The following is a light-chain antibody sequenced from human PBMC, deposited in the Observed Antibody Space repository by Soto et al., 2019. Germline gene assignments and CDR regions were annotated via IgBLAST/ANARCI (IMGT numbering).Light chain of an antibody. V-gene: IGKV1-5*01. Sequence: DIQMTQSPSTLSASVGDRVTISCRASQSVGSWLAWYQQKTGKAPKFLIYDASTLESGVPSRFSGSGSGTEFTLTISSLQPDDFATYYCQQYDNYPLTFGGGTKVDIK. CDR3: QQYDNYPLT. J-gene: IGKJ4*01. CDR2: DAS. CDR1: QSVGSW.